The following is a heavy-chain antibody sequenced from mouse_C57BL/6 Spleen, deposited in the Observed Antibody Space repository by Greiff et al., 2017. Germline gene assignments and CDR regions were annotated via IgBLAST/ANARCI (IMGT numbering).Heavy chain of an antibody. CDR3: ARRIYDGYDGGFAY. Sequence: EVKLQQSGPELVKPGASVKIPCKASGYTFTDYNMDWVKQSHGKSLEWIGDINPNNGGTIYNQKFKGKATLTVDKSSSTAYMGLRSLTSEDTAVYYWARRIYDGYDGGFAYWGQGTLVTVSA. CDR1: GYTFTDYN. D-gene: IGHD2-2*01. CDR2: INPNNGGT. V-gene: IGHV1-18*01. J-gene: IGHJ3*01.